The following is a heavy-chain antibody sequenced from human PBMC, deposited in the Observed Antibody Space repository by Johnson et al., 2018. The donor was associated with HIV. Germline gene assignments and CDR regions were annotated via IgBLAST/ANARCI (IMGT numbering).Heavy chain of an antibody. CDR2: ISGSGGST. CDR3: PVDTEAFDI. D-gene: IGHD1-14*01. Sequence: VQLVESGGGVVQPGRSLRLSCAASGFTFSSYAMHWVRQAPGKGLEWVSAISGSGGSTYYADSVKGRFTISRDNAKNSLYLQMNSLRVEDTAVYYCPVDTEAFDIWGQGTMVTVSS. V-gene: IGHV3-23*04. CDR1: GFTFSSYA. J-gene: IGHJ3*02.